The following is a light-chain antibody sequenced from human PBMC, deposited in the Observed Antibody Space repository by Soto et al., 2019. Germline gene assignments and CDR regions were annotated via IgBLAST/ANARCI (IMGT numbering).Light chain of an antibody. V-gene: IGKV1-39*01. Sequence: DMQVDQGACCISASVGYRVNITCRASQRIFSYLNWYQQRPGKAPKLLIYGASNLHSGVSSRFSGSGSGTDFTLTISALQPDDVATYYDQQSYSTPSITFGQGTRLEIK. CDR1: QRIFSY. J-gene: IGKJ5*01. CDR3: QQSYSTPSIT. CDR2: GAS.